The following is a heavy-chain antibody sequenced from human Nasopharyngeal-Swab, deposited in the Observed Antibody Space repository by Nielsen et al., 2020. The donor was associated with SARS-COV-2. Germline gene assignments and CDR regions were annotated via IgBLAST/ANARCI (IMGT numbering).Heavy chain of an antibody. V-gene: IGHV3-66*01. CDR3: ARDESLTFYYYGSGSYYPLEY. J-gene: IGHJ4*02. CDR1: GFTVSSNY. CDR2: IYSGGST. Sequence: GESLKISCAASGFTVSSNYMSWVRQAPGKGLEWVSVIYSGGSTYYADSVKGRFTISRDNSKNTLYLQMNSLRAEDTAVYYCARDESLTFYYYGSGSYYPLEYWGRGTLVTVSS. D-gene: IGHD3-10*01.